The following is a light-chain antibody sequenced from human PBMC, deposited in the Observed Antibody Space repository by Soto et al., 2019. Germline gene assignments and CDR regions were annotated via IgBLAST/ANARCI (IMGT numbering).Light chain of an antibody. J-gene: IGLJ2*01. Sequence: QSVLTQPPSASGTPGQRVTISCSGSSSNIGTNTVNWYQHLPGSAPKLLIYSNNQRPSGVPDRVSGSKSGTSASLAISGLQPDDEADYYCEAWDGSLNVVLFGGGTKLTVL. CDR3: EAWDGSLNVVL. CDR2: SNN. V-gene: IGLV1-44*01. CDR1: SSNIGTNT.